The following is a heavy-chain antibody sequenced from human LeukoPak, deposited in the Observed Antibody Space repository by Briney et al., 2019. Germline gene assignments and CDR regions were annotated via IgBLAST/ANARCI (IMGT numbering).Heavy chain of an antibody. J-gene: IGHJ6*02. Sequence: GGSLRLSCAASGFTFSNAWMNWVRQAPGKGLEWVGRIKSKAYGGTIDYAAPVRGRYAISRDDSKNTLYLQMNSLKTEDTAVYYCTTDYGSSISSYYYYGMDVWGLGTTVTVSS. CDR1: GFTFSNAW. D-gene: IGHD2-21*01. CDR2: IKSKAYGGTI. V-gene: IGHV3-15*07. CDR3: TTDYGSSISSYYYYGMDV.